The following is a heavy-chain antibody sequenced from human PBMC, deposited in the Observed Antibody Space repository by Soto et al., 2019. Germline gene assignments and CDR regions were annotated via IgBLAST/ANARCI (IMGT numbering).Heavy chain of an antibody. CDR2: IQYRGST. V-gene: IGHV4-39*01. Sequence: HLQLQESGPGLVKPSETLSLSCTVSDDSITSGAYYWGLIRQPPGKGLEWIGTIQYRGSTYYNPSLKSRVTMSLDTSKNQYSLRLTAVSAADTAVYFCAGRFWCGDSLFDYWGQGALVTVSS. CDR1: DDSITSGAYY. CDR3: AGRFWCGDSLFDY. J-gene: IGHJ4*02. D-gene: IGHD2-8*02.